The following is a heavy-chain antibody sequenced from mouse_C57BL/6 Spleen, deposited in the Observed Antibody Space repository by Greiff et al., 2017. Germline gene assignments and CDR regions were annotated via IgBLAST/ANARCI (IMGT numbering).Heavy chain of an antibody. D-gene: IGHD2-1*01. CDR1: GYTFTSYW. V-gene: IGHV1-69*01. Sequence: VQLQQPGAELVMPGASVKLSCKASGYTFTSYWMHWVKQRPGQGLEWIGEIDPSDSYTNYNQKFKGKSTLTVDKSSSTAYMQLSSLTSEDSAVYYCARYGKGFDYWGQGTTLTVSS. CDR2: IDPSDSYT. CDR3: ARYGKGFDY. J-gene: IGHJ2*01.